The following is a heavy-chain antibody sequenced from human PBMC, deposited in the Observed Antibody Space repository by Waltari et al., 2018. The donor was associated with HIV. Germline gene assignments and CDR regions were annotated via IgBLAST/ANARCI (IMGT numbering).Heavy chain of an antibody. J-gene: IGHJ6*02. V-gene: IGHV3-66*01. CDR2: IYSGGST. CDR1: VFTLSRAY. D-gene: IGHD2-21*02. Sequence: EVQLVEAGGGLVQTGGSLRSSCAAVVFTLSRAYLRRVRQAPGKGLEWVSVIYSGGSTYYADSVKGRFTISRDNSKNTLYLQMNSLRAEDTAVYYCASIAYCGGDCYPRGMDVWGQGTTVTVSS. CDR3: ASIAYCGGDCYPRGMDV.